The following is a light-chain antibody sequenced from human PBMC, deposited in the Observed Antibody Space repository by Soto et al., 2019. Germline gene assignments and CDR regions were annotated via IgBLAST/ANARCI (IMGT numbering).Light chain of an antibody. Sequence: QSVLTQFASVSGSPGQSITISCTGTSIDGGAYNYVSWYQQHPDKAPKLLIYEVGNRQSGVSFRFSGSKSGNTASLTISGLQAEDEADHYCISYTARGTRVFGTGTKLTVL. CDR3: ISYTARGTRV. V-gene: IGLV2-14*01. CDR2: EVG. CDR1: SIDGGAYNY. J-gene: IGLJ1*01.